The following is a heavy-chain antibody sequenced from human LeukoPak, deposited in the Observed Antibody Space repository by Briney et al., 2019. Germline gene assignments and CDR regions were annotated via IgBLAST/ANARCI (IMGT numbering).Heavy chain of an antibody. V-gene: IGHV3-30*01. CDR3: ARPNCSSGSCPNRGGYYYYYMDV. CDR2: ISHDGSNK. Sequence: PGGSLRLSCAASGFTFSDYAMHWVRQAPGKGLEWVTVISHDGSNKYYVDSVKGRFTISRDNSKNTLYLQMNSLRAEDTAVYFCARPNCSSGSCPNRGGYYYYYMDVWAKGPRSPSP. D-gene: IGHD2-15*01. J-gene: IGHJ6*03. CDR1: GFTFSDYA.